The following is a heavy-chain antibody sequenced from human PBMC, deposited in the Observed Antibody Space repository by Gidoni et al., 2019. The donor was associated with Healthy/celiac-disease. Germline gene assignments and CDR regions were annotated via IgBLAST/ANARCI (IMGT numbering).Heavy chain of an antibody. CDR2: IYTSGST. CDR1: GGSISLGRDY. V-gene: IGHV4-61*02. D-gene: IGHD6-19*01. CDR3: ARDVNAAVAGGGMDV. J-gene: IGHJ6*02. Sequence: VHLQESGPGLVTPSQTLSLPCPVSGGSISLGRDYWSWIRQPAGKGLEWIGRIYTSGSTNYNPYSKSLVTIAVEKSKNQFTLKMSYVTAADTDVYYCARDVNAAVAGGGMDVWGQGTTVTVSS.